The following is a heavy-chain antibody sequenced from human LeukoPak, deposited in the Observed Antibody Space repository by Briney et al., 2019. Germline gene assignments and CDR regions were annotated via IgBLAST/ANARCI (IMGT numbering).Heavy chain of an antibody. CDR3: ARDPIGVSGDNFDY. D-gene: IGHD7-27*01. Sequence: ASVKVSCTASGYTFTRYSINWVRQAPGQGLEWMGWINTNTGNPTYAQGFTGRYVFSMDTSVSTAYLQISSLKAEDTAIYYCARDPIGVSGDNFDYWGQGTLVTVSS. J-gene: IGHJ4*02. CDR2: INTNTGNP. CDR1: GYTFTRYS. V-gene: IGHV7-4-1*02.